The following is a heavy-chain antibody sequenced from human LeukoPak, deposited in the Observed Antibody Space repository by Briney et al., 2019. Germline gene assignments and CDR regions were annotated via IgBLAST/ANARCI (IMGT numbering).Heavy chain of an antibody. CDR1: GFTFTNDG. CDR3: AKDPIVGASFDAFDI. J-gene: IGHJ3*02. CDR2: ISAAGNTK. Sequence: GGSLRLSCAASGFTFTNDGMSWVRQAPGKGLEWVSLISAAGNTKHYADSVKGRFTISRDNSKNTLYLQMNSLRAADTAIYYCAKDPIVGASFDAFDIWGQGTMVTVSS. V-gene: IGHV3-23*01. D-gene: IGHD1-26*01.